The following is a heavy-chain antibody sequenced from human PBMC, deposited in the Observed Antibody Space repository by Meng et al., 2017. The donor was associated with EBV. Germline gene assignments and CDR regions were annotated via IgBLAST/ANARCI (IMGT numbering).Heavy chain of an antibody. CDR3: ANQLWDGGE. J-gene: IGHJ4*02. CDR1: GFTFRNYG. CDR2: INTSGGNT. D-gene: IGHD3-16*01. V-gene: IGHV3-23*01. Sequence: EVQLLGSGGGLVRPGGYLRLSCTASGFTFRNYGMTWVRQAPGKGLEWVSSINTSGGNTHYADSVEGRFTISRDNSKNTLYLQMNSLRAEDTAVYYCANQLWDGGEWGQGTLVTVSS.